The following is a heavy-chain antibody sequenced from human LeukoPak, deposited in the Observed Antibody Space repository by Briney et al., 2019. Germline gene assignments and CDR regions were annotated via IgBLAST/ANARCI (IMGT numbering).Heavy chain of an antibody. D-gene: IGHD3-10*01. CDR2: IIPIFGTA. CDR1: GGTFISYA. CDR3: ARDKFQITMVRGVIIGRNWNDEVFDY. J-gene: IGHJ4*02. V-gene: IGHV1-69*13. Sequence: ASVKVSCKASGGTFISYAISWVRQAPGQGLEWMGGIIPIFGTANYAQKFQGRVTITADESTSTAYMELSSLRSEDTAVYYCARDKFQITMVRGVIIGRNWNDEVFDYWGQGTLVTVSS.